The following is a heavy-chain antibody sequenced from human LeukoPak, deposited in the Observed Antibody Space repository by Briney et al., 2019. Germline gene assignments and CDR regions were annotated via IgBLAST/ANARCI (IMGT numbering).Heavy chain of an antibody. D-gene: IGHD5-18*01. Sequence: SETLSLTCTVSGGSISSSSYYWGWIRQPPGKGLEWIGSIYYSGSTYYNPSLKSRVTISVDTSKNQFSLKLSSVTAADTAVYYCAGHPNSQAWIQLSFDYWGQGTLVTVSS. J-gene: IGHJ4*02. CDR3: AGHPNSQAWIQLSFDY. V-gene: IGHV4-39*01. CDR1: GGSISSSSYY. CDR2: IYYSGST.